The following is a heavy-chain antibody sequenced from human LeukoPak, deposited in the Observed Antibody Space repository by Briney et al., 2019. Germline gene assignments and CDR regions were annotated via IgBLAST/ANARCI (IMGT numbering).Heavy chain of an antibody. Sequence: PSETLSLTCTVSGGSVSSSSSYWGWIRQPPGKGLEWIGSAYFTGSTNYSPSLKTRVTISLDTSKNQFSLRLTFVTAADTAPYYCARAPNYRRYSFHSWGQGTKVTVSS. J-gene: IGHJ5*02. V-gene: IGHV4-39*01. CDR1: GGSVSSSSSY. CDR3: ARAPNYRRYSFHS. CDR2: AYFTGST. D-gene: IGHD3-16*02.